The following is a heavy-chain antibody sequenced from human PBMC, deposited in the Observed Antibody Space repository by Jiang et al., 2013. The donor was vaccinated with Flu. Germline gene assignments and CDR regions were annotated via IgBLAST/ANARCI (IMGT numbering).Heavy chain of an antibody. CDR1: GGSISRSGYY. D-gene: IGHD5-18*01. J-gene: IGHJ4*02. V-gene: IGHV4-39*01. Sequence: GLVKPSETLSLTCTVSGGSISRSGYYWGWIRQPPGKGLEWIGNIYYSGSTYYSPSLKSRLTISVDTSKNQFSLKVTSVTAADTAVYYCARAVDSALSVWYFDYWGQGSPVTVSS. CDR2: IYYSGST. CDR3: ARAVDSALSVWYFDY.